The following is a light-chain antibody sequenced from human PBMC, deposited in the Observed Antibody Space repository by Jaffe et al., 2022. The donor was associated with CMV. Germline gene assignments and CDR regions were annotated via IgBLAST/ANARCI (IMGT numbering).Light chain of an antibody. CDR1: SSNIGSNY. CDR3: AAWDDSLNGRV. Sequence: QSVVTQPPSASGTPGQSVTISCSGSSSNIGSNYVYWYQQLAGTAPKLLISKNNQRPSGVPDRFSGSKSGTSASLTISGLRADDEADYFCAAWDDSLNGRVFGGGTKLTVL. CDR2: KNN. V-gene: IGLV1-47*01. J-gene: IGLJ2*01.